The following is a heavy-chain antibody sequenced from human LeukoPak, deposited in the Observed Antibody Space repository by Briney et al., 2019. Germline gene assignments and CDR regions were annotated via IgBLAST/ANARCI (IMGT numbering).Heavy chain of an antibody. CDR1: VYSFTDYS. J-gene: IGHJ5*01. D-gene: IGHD6-13*01. Sequence: GASVKVSCKASVYSFTDYSMHWVRQAPGQGLEWMGWINPNSGGTDYAQEFRGRVTMTRDTSISTAYMELSRLRSDDTAVYYCARIAIPGRHYFDPWGQGTLVTVSS. CDR2: INPNSGGT. V-gene: IGHV1-2*02. CDR3: ARIAIPGRHYFDP.